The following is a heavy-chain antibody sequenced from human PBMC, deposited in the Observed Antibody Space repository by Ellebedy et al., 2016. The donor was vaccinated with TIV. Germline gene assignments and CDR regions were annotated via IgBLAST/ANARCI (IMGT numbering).Heavy chain of an antibody. J-gene: IGHJ3*02. CDR1: GFTFSDYY. Sequence: GESLKISCAASGFTFSDYYMSWIRQAPGKGLEWVSYISSSGSTIYYADSVKGRFTISRDNAKNSLYLQMNSLRAEDTAVYYCARERFTIFGVGDAFNIWGQGTMVTVSS. D-gene: IGHD3-3*01. V-gene: IGHV3-11*01. CDR3: ARERFTIFGVGDAFNI. CDR2: ISSSGSTI.